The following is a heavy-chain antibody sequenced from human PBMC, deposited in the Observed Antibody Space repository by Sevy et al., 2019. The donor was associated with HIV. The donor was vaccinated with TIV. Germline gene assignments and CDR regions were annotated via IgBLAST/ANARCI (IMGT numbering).Heavy chain of an antibody. CDR3: ARVGNGSGSSPYYYYYGMDV. J-gene: IGHJ6*02. CDR1: GFTFSSYE. V-gene: IGHV3-48*03. CDR2: ISNSGTTI. D-gene: IGHD3-10*01. Sequence: GGSLRLSCAASGFTFSSYEMNWVRQAPGKGLEWVSYISNSGTTISYSDSVRGRFSISRDNARNSLYLQMNSLRAEDTAVYYCARVGNGSGSSPYYYYYGMDVWGQGTTVTVSS.